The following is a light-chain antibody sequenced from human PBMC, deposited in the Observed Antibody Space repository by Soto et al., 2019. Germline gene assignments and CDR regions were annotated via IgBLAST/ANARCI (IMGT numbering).Light chain of an antibody. Sequence: IPITQSHSAMSASVGDRVVITCRASQGLYNYLAWFQHKPGEVPKRLIYAASSLQSGVPSRFSGSGSGTEFTLTISSLQPEDFGTYYCLQNNKYPWTFGQGTKVDIK. CDR2: AAS. CDR1: QGLYNY. CDR3: LQNNKYPWT. V-gene: IGKV1-17*03. J-gene: IGKJ1*01.